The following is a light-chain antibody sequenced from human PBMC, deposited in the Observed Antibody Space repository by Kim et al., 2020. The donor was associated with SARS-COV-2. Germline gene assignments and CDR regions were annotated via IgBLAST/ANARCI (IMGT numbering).Light chain of an antibody. CDR3: QSYDSGLGGSV. Sequence: RVTISCTGSSYNIGAGYEVHWYQQLPGTAPKLVIYANTNRPSGIPDRFSGSKSGTSASLAITGLLAADEADYYCQSYDSGLGGSVFGTGTKVTVL. V-gene: IGLV1-40*01. J-gene: IGLJ1*01. CDR1: SYNIGAGYE. CDR2: ANT.